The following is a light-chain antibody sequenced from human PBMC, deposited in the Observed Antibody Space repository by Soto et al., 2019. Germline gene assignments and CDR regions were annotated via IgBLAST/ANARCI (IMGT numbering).Light chain of an antibody. CDR1: QSVSAN. V-gene: IGKV3-15*01. Sequence: EIVMTQSPATLSVSPGERGTLSCRASQSVSANLAWYQQKPGQAPRLLIYGASTRATGIPARFSGSGSGTEFTLTISSRQSEDFADYYCQQYSNWPRTFGQGTKVEIK. J-gene: IGKJ1*01. CDR3: QQYSNWPRT. CDR2: GAS.